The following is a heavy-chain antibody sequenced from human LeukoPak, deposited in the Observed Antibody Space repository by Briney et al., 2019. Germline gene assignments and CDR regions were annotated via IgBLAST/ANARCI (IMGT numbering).Heavy chain of an antibody. Sequence: QPGGSLRLSCAASGFTFSSYAMSWVRQAPGKGLEWVSGISGSGGSTYYADSVKGRFTISRDNSKNTLYLQMNSLRAEDTAVYYCAKGRTMVLAPLVWGQGTLVTVSS. J-gene: IGHJ4*02. CDR3: AKGRTMVLAPLV. CDR1: GFTFSSYA. D-gene: IGHD4/OR15-4a*01. V-gene: IGHV3-23*01. CDR2: ISGSGGST.